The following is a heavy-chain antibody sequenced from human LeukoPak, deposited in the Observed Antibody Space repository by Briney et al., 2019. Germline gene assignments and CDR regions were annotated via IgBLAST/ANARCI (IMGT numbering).Heavy chain of an antibody. CDR3: ARSGSGYINYYYDYYMDV. CDR2: IYYSGST. D-gene: IGHD3-3*01. V-gene: IGHV4-59*01. J-gene: IGHJ6*03. CDR1: GGSISSYY. Sequence: SETLSLTXTVSGGSISSYYWSSIRQPPGKGLEWIGYIYYSGSTNYNPSLKGRVTISVDTSKNQFSLKLSSVTAADTAVYYWARSGSGYINYYYDYYMDVWGKGTTVTVSS.